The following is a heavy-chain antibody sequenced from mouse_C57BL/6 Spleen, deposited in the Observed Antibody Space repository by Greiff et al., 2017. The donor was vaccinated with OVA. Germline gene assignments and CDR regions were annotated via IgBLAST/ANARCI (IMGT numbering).Heavy chain of an antibody. CDR2: IYPRDGST. J-gene: IGHJ2*01. Sequence: VQLQQSDAELVKPGASVKISCKVSGYTFTDHTIHWMKQRPEQGLEWIGYIYPRDGSTTYNEKFKGKATLTADQSSSTAYRQLNSLTSEDSAVYFCAREDYDGGFDHWGQGTTLTVSS. V-gene: IGHV1-78*01. D-gene: IGHD1-1*02. CDR3: AREDYDGGFDH. CDR1: GYTFTDHT.